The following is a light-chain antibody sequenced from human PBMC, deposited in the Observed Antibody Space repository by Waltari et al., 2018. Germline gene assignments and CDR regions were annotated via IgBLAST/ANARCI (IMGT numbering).Light chain of an antibody. CDR1: QSLLYSDGKAY. J-gene: IGKJ2*01. CDR3: MQGIQLPDT. CDR2: EAS. V-gene: IGKV2D-29*01. Sequence: DIVLTQTPLSLSVTPGQSASFSCTSDQSLLYSDGKAYLHWYLQRPGHRPHLQIYEASKRFSGVPDRFSGSGSGTTFTLTISRVEAEDVGVYYCMQGIQLPDTFGQGTKLEIK.